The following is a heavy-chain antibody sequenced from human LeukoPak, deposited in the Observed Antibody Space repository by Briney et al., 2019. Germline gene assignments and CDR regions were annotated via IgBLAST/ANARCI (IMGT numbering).Heavy chain of an antibody. J-gene: IGHJ4*02. V-gene: IGHV3-64*01. D-gene: IGHD2-2*01. CDR1: GFTFSSYA. CDR3: ARTYCSSTSCLVDY. CDR2: ISSNGGST. Sequence: GESLRLSCAASGFTFSSYAMHWVRQAPGKGLEYVSAISSNGGSTYYANSVKGRFTISRDNSKNTLYLQMGSLRAEDMAMYYCARTYCSSTSCLVDYWGQGTLVTVSS.